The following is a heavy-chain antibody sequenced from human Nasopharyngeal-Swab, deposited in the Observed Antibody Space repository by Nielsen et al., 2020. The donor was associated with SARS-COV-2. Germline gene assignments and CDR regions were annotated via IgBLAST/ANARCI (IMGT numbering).Heavy chain of an antibody. V-gene: IGHV3-53*01. CDR2: IHGGGTT. CDR3: ASTGGRGWLALGAFDI. Sequence: GESLKISCAAFDFTFTNAWMNWVRLAPGKGLEWVSVIHGGGTTYYADSVKGRFAISRDNSKNTVDLQMNSLRVEDTALYYCASTGGRGWLALGAFDIWGQGTMVTVSS. D-gene: IGHD6-19*01. J-gene: IGHJ3*02. CDR1: DFTFTNAW.